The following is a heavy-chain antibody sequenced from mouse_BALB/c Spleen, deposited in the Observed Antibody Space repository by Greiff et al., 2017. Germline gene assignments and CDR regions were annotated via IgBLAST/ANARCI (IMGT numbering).Heavy chain of an antibody. D-gene: IGHD1-1*01. Sequence: VQRVESGAELVRPGTSVKISCKASGYAFTNYWLGWVKQRPGHGLEWIGDIYPGSGNTYYNEKFKGKATLTADKSSSTAYMQLSSLTSEDSAVYFCARKGGSSPFAYWGQGTLVTVSA. CDR1: GYAFTNYW. CDR3: ARKGGSSPFAY. CDR2: IYPGSGNT. J-gene: IGHJ3*01. V-gene: IGHV1-63*01.